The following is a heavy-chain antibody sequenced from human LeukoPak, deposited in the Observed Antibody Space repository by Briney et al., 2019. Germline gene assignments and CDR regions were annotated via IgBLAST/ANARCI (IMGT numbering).Heavy chain of an antibody. CDR2: IYYSGST. J-gene: IGHJ4*02. CDR1: GGSISSYY. CDR3: ARARYSYGPWYFDY. D-gene: IGHD5-18*01. Sequence: SETLPLTCTVSGGSISSYYWSWIRQPPGKGREWIGYIYYSGSTNYNPSLKSRVTISVDTSKNQFSLKLSSVTAADTAVYYCARARYSYGPWYFDYWGQGTLVTVSS. V-gene: IGHV4-59*01.